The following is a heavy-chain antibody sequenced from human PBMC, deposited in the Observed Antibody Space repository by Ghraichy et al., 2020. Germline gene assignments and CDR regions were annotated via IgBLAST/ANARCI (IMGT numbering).Heavy chain of an antibody. CDR3: ARSRSGMYSSSWYGFDY. Sequence: SETLSLTCTVSGGSISSYYWSWIRQPPGKGLEWIGYIYYSGSTNYNPSLKSRVTISVDTSKNQFSLKLSSVTAADTAVYYCARSRSGMYSSSWYGFDYWGQGTLVTVSS. CDR1: GGSISSYY. V-gene: IGHV4-59*01. D-gene: IGHD6-13*01. J-gene: IGHJ4*02. CDR2: IYYSGST.